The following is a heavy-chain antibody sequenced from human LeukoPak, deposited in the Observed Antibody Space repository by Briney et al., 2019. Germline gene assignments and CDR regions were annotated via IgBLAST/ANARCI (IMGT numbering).Heavy chain of an antibody. Sequence: GGSLRLSCAASGFTFSSYGMHWVRQAPGKGLEWVAVISYDGSNKYYADSVKGRFTISRDSSKNTLYLQMNSLRAEDTAAYYCARHYYGMDVWGQGTTVTVSS. J-gene: IGHJ6*02. CDR3: ARHYYGMDV. CDR1: GFTFSSYG. V-gene: IGHV3-30*03. CDR2: ISYDGSNK.